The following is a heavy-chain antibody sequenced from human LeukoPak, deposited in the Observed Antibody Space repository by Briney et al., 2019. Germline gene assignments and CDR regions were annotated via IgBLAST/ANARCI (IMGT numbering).Heavy chain of an antibody. CDR3: AREHCAGGYCYFLDY. V-gene: IGHV4-38-2*02. CDR1: DYPISSGYF. J-gene: IGHJ4*02. CDR2: ISHSGST. D-gene: IGHD2/OR15-2a*01. Sequence: PSETLSLTCSVSDYPISSGYFWGWIRQPPGKGLEWIATISHSGSTYFNPSLKSRVIASIDASKNQFSLNLTSVTAADTAVYFCAREHCAGGYCYFLDYWGQGTLVTVSS.